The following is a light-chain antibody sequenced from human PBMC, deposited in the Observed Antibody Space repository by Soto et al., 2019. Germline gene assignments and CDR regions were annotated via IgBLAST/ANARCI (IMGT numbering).Light chain of an antibody. J-gene: IGKJ5*01. CDR1: QGISSY. Sequence: DIQLTQSPSFLSASVGDRVTITCRASQGISSYLAWYQQKPGKAPKLLIYAASTLQGGVPSRFSGSASGTEFTLTICSLQPEDFATYYCQQLKSYPITFGLGTRLETK. CDR3: QQLKSYPIT. CDR2: AAS. V-gene: IGKV1-9*01.